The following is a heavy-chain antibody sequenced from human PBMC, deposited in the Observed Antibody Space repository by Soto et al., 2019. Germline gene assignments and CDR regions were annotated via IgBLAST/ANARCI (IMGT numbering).Heavy chain of an antibody. V-gene: IGHV4-34*01. D-gene: IGHD5-18*01. CDR3: ARGLRIQLWLPYYYYGMDV. CDR2: INHSGST. Sequence: SETLSLTCAAYGGSFSGYYWSWIRQPPGKGLEWVGEINHSGSTNYNPSLKSRVSISVDASKTQFSLKLSSVTAADTAVYYCARGLRIQLWLPYYYYGMDVWGQGTTVTVSS. CDR1: GGSFSGYY. J-gene: IGHJ6*02.